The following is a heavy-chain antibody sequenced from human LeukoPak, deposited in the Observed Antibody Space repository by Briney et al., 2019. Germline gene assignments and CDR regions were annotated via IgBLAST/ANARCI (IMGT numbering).Heavy chain of an antibody. CDR3: ARGGDYDFWSGYHYYYYYMDV. J-gene: IGHJ6*03. V-gene: IGHV4-61*02. CDR2: IYTSGST. CDR1: GGSISSGSYY. Sequence: PSETLSLTCTVPGGSISSGSYYWIWIRQPDGKGLEWIGRIYTSGSTNYNPSLKSRVTISVDTSKNQFSLKLSAVTAADTAVYYCARGGDYDFWSGYHYYYYYMDVWGKGTTVTVSS. D-gene: IGHD3-3*01.